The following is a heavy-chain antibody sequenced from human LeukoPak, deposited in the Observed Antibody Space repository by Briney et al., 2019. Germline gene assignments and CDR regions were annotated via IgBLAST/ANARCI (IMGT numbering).Heavy chain of an antibody. J-gene: IGHJ4*02. V-gene: IGHV6-1*01. CDR1: GDSVFSNRAA. Sequence: PSQTLSLTCAISGDSVFSNRAAWNWIRRSPSGGLEWLGRTYYGSKWYNDYALSVKSRMTINPDTSKNQFSLRLNSVTPEDTAVYYCARDLTGSGTRYFDYWGQGTLVTVSS. CDR3: ARDLTGSGTRYFDY. D-gene: IGHD3-10*01. CDR2: TYYGSKWYN.